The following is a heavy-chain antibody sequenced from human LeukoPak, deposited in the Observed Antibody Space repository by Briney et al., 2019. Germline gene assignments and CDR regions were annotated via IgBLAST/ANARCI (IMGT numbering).Heavy chain of an antibody. CDR1: GFTFSSYW. V-gene: IGHV3-7*01. CDR2: IKQDGSEE. Sequence: PGGSLRFSCAASGFTFSSYWMSWVRQAPGKGLEWVANIKQDGSEENFVDSVKGQFTISRDNAKKSLYLQMNSLRAEDTAVYYCARGSSAEASLRHDYWGQGTLVTVSS. D-gene: IGHD1-14*01. J-gene: IGHJ4*02. CDR3: ARGSSAEASLRHDY.